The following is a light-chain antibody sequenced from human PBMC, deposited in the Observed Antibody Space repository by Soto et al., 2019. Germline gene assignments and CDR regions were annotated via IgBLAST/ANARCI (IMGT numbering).Light chain of an antibody. CDR2: GPS. CDR3: QQQKARQLP. J-gene: IGKJ4*01. CDR1: QTVGTS. V-gene: IGKV3-15*01. Sequence: EIVLTQSPATLSVSPGERATRSCRASQTVGTSLVWYQQKPGQAPSLLIYGPSTRAAGIPDKFSGTGSGTHLTLTISCLQCEDYENYYCQQQKARQLPYGGGTEVEIK.